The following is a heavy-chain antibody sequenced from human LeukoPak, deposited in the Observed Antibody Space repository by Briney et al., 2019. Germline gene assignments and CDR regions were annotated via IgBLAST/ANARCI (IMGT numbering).Heavy chain of an antibody. V-gene: IGHV1-2*02. CDR3: ARDFGNYYGSGTLDWFDP. CDR1: GYPFTDYY. J-gene: IGHJ5*02. D-gene: IGHD3-10*01. CDR2: INPNSGAT. Sequence: ASVKVPCKTSGYPFTDYYIHWVRQAPGQGLEWMGWINPNSGATNYPRKFQGRVTVTRDTSTSTAYMELTSLRSDDTAVYFCARDFGNYYGSGTLDWFDPWGQGTLVTVSS.